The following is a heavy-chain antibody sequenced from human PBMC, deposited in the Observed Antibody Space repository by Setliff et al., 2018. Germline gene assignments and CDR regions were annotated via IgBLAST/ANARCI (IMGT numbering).Heavy chain of an antibody. CDR1: GFTFSSYW. CDR2: IYHSGST. V-gene: IGHV4-34*01. CDR3: ASGREAAQGEDYYYYMDV. J-gene: IGHJ6*03. D-gene: IGHD6-6*01. Sequence: PGGSLRLSCAASGFTFSSYWMSWVRQAPGKGLEWIGEIYHSGSTNYNPSLKSRVTISVDTSKNQFSLKLSSVTAADTAVYYCASGREAAQGEDYYYYMDVWGKGTTVTVSS.